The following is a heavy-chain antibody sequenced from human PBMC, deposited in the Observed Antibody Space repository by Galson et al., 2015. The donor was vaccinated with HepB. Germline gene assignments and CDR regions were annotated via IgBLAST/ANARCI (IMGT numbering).Heavy chain of an antibody. D-gene: IGHD3-22*01. CDR2: IYYSGST. J-gene: IGHJ4*02. Sequence: LALTCTGAGGSISSSSYYWGWIRQPPGKGLEWIGSIYYSGSTYYNPSLKSRVTISVDTSKNQFSLKLSSVTAADTAVYYCARHVNKSGGYDSSGYKKGFDYWGQGTLVTVSS. CDR3: ARHVNKSGGYDSSGYKKGFDY. CDR1: GGSISSSSYY. V-gene: IGHV4-39*01.